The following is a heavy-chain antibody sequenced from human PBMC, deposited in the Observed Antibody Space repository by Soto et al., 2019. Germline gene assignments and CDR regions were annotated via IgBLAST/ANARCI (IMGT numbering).Heavy chain of an antibody. J-gene: IGHJ6*02. D-gene: IGHD2-21*02. CDR1: GGSISSDYGH. CDR3: AREDDGGDTLDV. CDR2: IHHSGSI. Sequence: SQTLSLTCTVSGGSISSDYGHWTWIRQSPERGLEWIGYIHHSGSILYNPSLKSRVTISVDTSKNQFSLHLSSVTAADTAVYFCAREDDGGDTLDVWGQGTTVTGSS. V-gene: IGHV4-30-4*08.